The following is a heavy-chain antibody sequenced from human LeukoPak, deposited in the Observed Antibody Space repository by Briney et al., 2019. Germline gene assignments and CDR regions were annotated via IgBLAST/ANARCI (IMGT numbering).Heavy chain of an antibody. CDR3: ARHHDILTGYPELYYYYYMDV. CDR2: IIPIFGTA. Sequence: ASVKVSCKASGGTFSSYAISWVRQAPGQGLEWMGGIIPIFGTANYAQKFQGRVTITTDESTSTAYMELSSLRSEDTAVYYCARHHDILTGYPELYYYYYMDVWGKGTTVTVSS. CDR1: GGTFSSYA. D-gene: IGHD3-9*01. J-gene: IGHJ6*03. V-gene: IGHV1-69*05.